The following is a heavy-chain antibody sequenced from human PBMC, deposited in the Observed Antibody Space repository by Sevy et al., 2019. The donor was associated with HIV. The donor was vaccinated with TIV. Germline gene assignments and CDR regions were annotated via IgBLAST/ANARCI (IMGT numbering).Heavy chain of an antibody. CDR3: ARIFSSSWSSHYYGMDV. D-gene: IGHD6-13*01. J-gene: IGHJ6*02. V-gene: IGHV3-23*01. CDR2: LSGSGDSA. CDR1: GFTFSSYA. Sequence: GGSLRLSCAASGFTFSSYAMSWVRQAPGKGLDWVLALSGSGDSAYYADSVKVRFTISRDNSKNTLYLHMNSLRAEDTAIYFCARIFSSSWSSHYYGMDVWGQGTTVTVSS.